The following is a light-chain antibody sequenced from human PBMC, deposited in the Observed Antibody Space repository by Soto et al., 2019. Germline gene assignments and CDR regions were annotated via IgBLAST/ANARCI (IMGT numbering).Light chain of an antibody. Sequence: EMVMTQSPATLSVSPGERATLSCRASQSVSSYLAWYQQNPGQAPRLLIYGASTRATGIPARFSGSGSGTDLSLTISSLATEDFAVYYCQHYNNRPRTFGQGTKVDIK. CDR3: QHYNNRPRT. J-gene: IGKJ1*01. CDR1: QSVSSY. CDR2: GAS. V-gene: IGKV3D-15*01.